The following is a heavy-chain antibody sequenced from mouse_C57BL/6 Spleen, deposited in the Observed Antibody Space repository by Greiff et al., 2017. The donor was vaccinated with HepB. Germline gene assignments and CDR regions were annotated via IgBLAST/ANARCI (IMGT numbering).Heavy chain of an antibody. J-gene: IGHJ1*03. Sequence: DVKLVESGGGLVKPGGSLKLSCAASGFTFSDYGMHWVRQAPEKGLEWVAYISSGSSTIYYADTVKGRFTISRDNAKNTLFLQMTSLRSEDTAMYYCARRTTVVAEYFDVWGTGTTVTVSS. CDR2: ISSGSSTI. CDR1: GFTFSDYG. D-gene: IGHD1-1*01. V-gene: IGHV5-17*01. CDR3: ARRTTVVAEYFDV.